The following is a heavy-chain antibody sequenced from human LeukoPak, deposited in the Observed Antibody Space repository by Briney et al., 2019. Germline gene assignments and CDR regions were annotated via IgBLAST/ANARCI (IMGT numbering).Heavy chain of an antibody. Sequence: SETLSLTCTVSGGSISSYYWSWIRQPPGKGLEWIGYIYYSGSTNYNPSLKSRVTISVDTSKNQFSLKLSSVTAADTAVYYCARDFRRVRGVIISGWFDPWGQGTLVTVSS. V-gene: IGHV4-59*01. J-gene: IGHJ5*02. D-gene: IGHD3-10*01. CDR3: ARDFRRVRGVIISGWFDP. CDR2: IYYSGST. CDR1: GGSISSYY.